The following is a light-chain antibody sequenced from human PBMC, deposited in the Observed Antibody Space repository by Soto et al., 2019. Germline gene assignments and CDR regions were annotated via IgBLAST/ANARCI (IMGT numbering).Light chain of an antibody. Sequence: IVMTQSPATLSVSPGERATLSCRASQSISSNLAWYQEKPGQAPRLLIYGSSTRATGLPARFSGTGSGTDFSLTISRLEPEDFAVYYCQHYDSARWTFGLGTKVDIK. J-gene: IGKJ1*01. V-gene: IGKV3-15*01. CDR1: QSISSN. CDR3: QHYDSARWT. CDR2: GSS.